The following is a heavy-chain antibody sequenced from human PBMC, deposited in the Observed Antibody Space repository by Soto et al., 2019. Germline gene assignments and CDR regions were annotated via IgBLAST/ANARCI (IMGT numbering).Heavy chain of an antibody. Sequence: QVQLVESGGGVVQPGRSLRLSCAASVFTFSSYGMNWVRQAPGKGLEWVAVIWYDGSNKYYADSVKGRITISRDNSKNTLYLQMNSLRAEDTAVYYGASERAGIHFDYWGQGTLVIVS. CDR3: ASERAGIHFDY. D-gene: IGHD5-18*01. J-gene: IGHJ4*02. CDR2: IWYDGSNK. V-gene: IGHV3-33*01. CDR1: VFTFSSYG.